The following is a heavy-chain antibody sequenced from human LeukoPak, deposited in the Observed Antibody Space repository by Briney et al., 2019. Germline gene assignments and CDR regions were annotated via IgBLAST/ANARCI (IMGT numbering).Heavy chain of an antibody. CDR1: GFTFSSYE. CDR3: ARGGVGPTRNGMDV. CDR2: ISSSGSTI. D-gene: IGHD1-26*01. J-gene: IGHJ6*02. Sequence: PGGSLRLSCAASGFTFSSYEMNWVRQAPGKGLEWVSYISSSGSTIYYADSVKGRFTISRDNAKKSLYLQMNSLGAEDTAVYYCARGGVGPTRNGMDVWGQGTTVTVSS. V-gene: IGHV3-48*03.